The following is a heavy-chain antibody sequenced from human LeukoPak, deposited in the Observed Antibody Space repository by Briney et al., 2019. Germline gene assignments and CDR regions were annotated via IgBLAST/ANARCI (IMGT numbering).Heavy chain of an antibody. Sequence: GASLILSCAASGFTFSSYAMSWVRQAPGKGLEWVSAISGSGGSTYYADSVKGRFTISRDNSNNTLYLQMNSLRAEDTAVYYCAKSNWNYEFDYWGQGTLVTVSS. J-gene: IGHJ4*02. CDR3: AKSNWNYEFDY. D-gene: IGHD1-7*01. V-gene: IGHV3-23*01. CDR2: ISGSGGST. CDR1: GFTFSSYA.